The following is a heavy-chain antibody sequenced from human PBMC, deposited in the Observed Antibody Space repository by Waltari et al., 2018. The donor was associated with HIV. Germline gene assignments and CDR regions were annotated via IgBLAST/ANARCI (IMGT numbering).Heavy chain of an antibody. CDR2: IYTSGST. J-gene: IGHJ4*02. Sequence: QVQLQESGPGLVKPSQTLSLTCTVSGGSISSGRYYWSWIRQPAGKGLEWNGRIYTSGSTNYNPSLKSRVTISVDTSKNQFSLKLSSVTAADTAVYYCARDPGGEHLDYWGQGTMVTVSS. CDR1: GGSISSGRYY. CDR3: ARDPGGEHLDY. V-gene: IGHV4-61*02. D-gene: IGHD3-16*01.